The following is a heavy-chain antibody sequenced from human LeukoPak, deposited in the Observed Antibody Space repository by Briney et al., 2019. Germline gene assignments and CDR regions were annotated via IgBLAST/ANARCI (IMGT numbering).Heavy chain of an antibody. CDR3: ARDGSGLAVRGWFDF. D-gene: IGHD3-10*01. J-gene: IGHJ5*01. Sequence: GGSLRLSCVASGFTSNKYGVHWVRQAPGKGLEWVAVIWNDGSYEYYADSVKGRLAISRDNDKSTVNLQMNSLRVEDTAVYYCARDGSGLAVRGWFDFWGQGTLVTVSS. CDR1: GFTSNKYG. V-gene: IGHV3-33*01. CDR2: IWNDGSYE.